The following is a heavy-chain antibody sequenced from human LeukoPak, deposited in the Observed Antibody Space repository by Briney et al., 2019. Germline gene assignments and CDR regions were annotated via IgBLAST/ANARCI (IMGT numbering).Heavy chain of an antibody. Sequence: SETLSLTCTVSGGSISSYYWSWIRQPPGKGLEWIGYIYYSGSTNYNPSLKSRVTISVDTSKNQFSLKLSSVTAADTAVYYCARTRESTGNFDYWGQGTLVTVSS. CDR1: GGSISSYY. V-gene: IGHV4-59*01. CDR2: IYYSGST. J-gene: IGHJ4*02. D-gene: IGHD1-26*01. CDR3: ARTRESTGNFDY.